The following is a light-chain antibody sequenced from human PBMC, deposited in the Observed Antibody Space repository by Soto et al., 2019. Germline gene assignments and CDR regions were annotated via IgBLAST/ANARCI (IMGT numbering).Light chain of an antibody. CDR2: WAS. CDR3: QQYYSTPPT. Sequence: DIVMTQSPDSLTGSLGERATINCKSSQSILSSSNNKNYLVWYQQKPGQPPKVLINWASTREYAVPDRFSGSGSGADFTLTISSLQAEDVAVYYCQQYYSTPPTFGGGTKVDIK. V-gene: IGKV4-1*01. J-gene: IGKJ4*01. CDR1: QSILSSSNNKNY.